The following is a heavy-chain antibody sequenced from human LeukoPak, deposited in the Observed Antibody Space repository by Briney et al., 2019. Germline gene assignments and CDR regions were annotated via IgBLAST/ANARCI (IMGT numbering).Heavy chain of an antibody. J-gene: IGHJ5*02. Sequence: PGGSLRLSCAASGFTLSDYYMSWIRQAPGKGLEWLSYISSSGSTIYSADSVKGRFTISRDNAKNSLYLQMNSLRAEDTAVYYCARDGRITMVRGVIKNWFDPWGQGTLVTVSS. CDR3: ARDGRITMVRGVIKNWFDP. CDR2: ISSSGSTI. D-gene: IGHD3-10*01. V-gene: IGHV3-11*01. CDR1: GFTLSDYY.